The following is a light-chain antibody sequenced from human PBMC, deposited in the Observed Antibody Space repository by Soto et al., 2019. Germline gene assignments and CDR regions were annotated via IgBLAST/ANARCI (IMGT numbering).Light chain of an antibody. CDR2: DAF. CDR1: QNVKTR. J-gene: IGKJ4*01. Sequence: EKVMTQSPATLSVSPGERATLSCRASQNVKTRLAWYQQKPGQAPRLLIFDAFTRATGIPARFSGSASGTDFTLSISSLHSEFSAVYYCQQYDEWPLTFVGGTKVEIK. CDR3: QQYDEWPLT. V-gene: IGKV3-15*01.